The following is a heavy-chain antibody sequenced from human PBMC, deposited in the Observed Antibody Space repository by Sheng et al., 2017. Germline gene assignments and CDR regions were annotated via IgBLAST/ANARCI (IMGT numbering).Heavy chain of an antibody. D-gene: IGHD3-3*01. V-gene: IGHV2-5*01. CDR2: IYWNDDK. CDR1: GFSLSTSGVG. Sequence: QITLKESGPTLVKPTQTLTLTCTFSGFSLSTSGVGVGWIRQPPGKALEWLALIYWNDDKRYSPSLKSRLTITKDTSKNQVVLTMTNMDPVDTATYYCATGALHTIFGVVTYNWFDPWGQGTLVTVSS. J-gene: IGHJ5*02. CDR3: ATGALHTIFGVVTYNWFDP.